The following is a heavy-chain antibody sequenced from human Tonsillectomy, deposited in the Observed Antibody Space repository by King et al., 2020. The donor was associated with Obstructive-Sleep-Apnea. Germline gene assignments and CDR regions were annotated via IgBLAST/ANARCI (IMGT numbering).Heavy chain of an antibody. Sequence: QLVQSGAEVKKPGASVKVSCKASGYTFTSYGISWVRQAPGQGLEWMGWISAYNGNTNSAQKLQGRVTMTTDTSTSTAYMELRCLRSDDTAVYYCARTTLVRAGSGSYYNVNDYWGQGTLVTVSS. CDR3: ARTTLVRAGSGSYYNVNDY. CDR2: ISAYNGNT. D-gene: IGHD3-10*01. CDR1: GYTFTSYG. J-gene: IGHJ4*02. V-gene: IGHV1-18*01.